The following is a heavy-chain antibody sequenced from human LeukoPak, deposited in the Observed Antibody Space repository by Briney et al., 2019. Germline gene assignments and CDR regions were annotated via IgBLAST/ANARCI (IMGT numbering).Heavy chain of an antibody. J-gene: IGHJ3*02. V-gene: IGHV4-31*11. Sequence: SETLSLTCAVSGGSISSGGYSWSWIRQHPGKGLEWIGYIYYSGSTYYNPSLKSRVTISVDTSKNQFSLKLSSVTAADTAVYYCARDLPPYYDSSGYTLGHDAFDIWGQGTMVTVSS. CDR1: GGSISSGGYS. D-gene: IGHD3-22*01. CDR2: IYYSGST. CDR3: ARDLPPYYDSSGYTLGHDAFDI.